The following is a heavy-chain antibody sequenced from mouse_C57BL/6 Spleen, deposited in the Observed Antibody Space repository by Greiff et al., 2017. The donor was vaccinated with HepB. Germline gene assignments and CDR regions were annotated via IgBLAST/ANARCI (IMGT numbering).Heavy chain of an antibody. CDR2: IDPSDSET. CDR3: ARGAFYYGHYYAMDY. Sequence: QVQLQQPGAELVRPGSSVKLSCKASGYTFTSYWMHWVKQRPIQGLEWIGDIDPSDSETHYNQKFKDKATLTVDKSSSTAYMQLSSLTSEDSAVYYCARGAFYYGHYYAMDYWGQGTSVTVSS. V-gene: IGHV1-52*01. J-gene: IGHJ4*01. D-gene: IGHD2-1*01. CDR1: GYTFTSYW.